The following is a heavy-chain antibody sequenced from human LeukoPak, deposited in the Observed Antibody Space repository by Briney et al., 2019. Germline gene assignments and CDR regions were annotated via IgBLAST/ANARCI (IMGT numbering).Heavy chain of an antibody. V-gene: IGHV3-30-3*01. J-gene: IGHJ4*02. D-gene: IGHD3-22*01. CDR3: AKELRGYYDSSGFDY. Sequence: PGGSLRLSCAASGFTFSSYAMHWVRQAPGKGLEWVAVISYDGSNKYYADSVKGRFTISRDNSKNTLYLQMNSLRAEDTAVYYCAKELRGYYDSSGFDYWGQGTLVTVSS. CDR1: GFTFSSYA. CDR2: ISYDGSNK.